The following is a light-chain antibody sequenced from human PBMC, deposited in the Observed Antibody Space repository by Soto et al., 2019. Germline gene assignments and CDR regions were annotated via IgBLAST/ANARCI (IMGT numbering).Light chain of an antibody. CDR3: CSYAGSFTNV. J-gene: IGLJ1*01. CDR2: EGN. Sequence: QSALTQPASGSGSPGQSIIISCTGSSSDVGGYNLVSWYQQHPGKAPKFMIFEGNNRPSGLSYRFSGSNSSNTAFLTISWIHSEDEADYYCCSYAGSFTNVFGTGTQLT. CDR1: SSDVGGYNL. V-gene: IGLV2-23*01.